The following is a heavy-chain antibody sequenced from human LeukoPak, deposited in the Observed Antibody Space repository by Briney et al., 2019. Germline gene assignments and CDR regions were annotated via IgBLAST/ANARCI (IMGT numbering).Heavy chain of an antibody. CDR2: INSDGKTT. Sequence: PGGSLRLSCAASGFTFSNSWMHWVRQAPGKGLVWVSRINSDGKTTTYADSVKGRFAISRDNSKNTLYLQMNSLRGEDSAVYYCTRAGTQQWLLYVGVYWGQGTLVAVSS. V-gene: IGHV3-74*01. CDR1: GFTFSNSW. D-gene: IGHD5-18*01. J-gene: IGHJ4*02. CDR3: TRAGTQQWLLYVGVY.